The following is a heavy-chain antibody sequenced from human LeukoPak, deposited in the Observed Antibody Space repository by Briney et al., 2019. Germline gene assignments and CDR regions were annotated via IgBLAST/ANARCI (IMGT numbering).Heavy chain of an antibody. CDR1: GISLSNYG. V-gene: IGHV3-23*01. Sequence: GGSLRLSCVVSGISLSNYGMTWVRQAPGKGLEWVSYISERGGSTTYADSMKGRFTISRDTSLNTLYLQLNSLRAEDTAVYFCAKRGVVIRGILVIGYHQEAYHYDFWGRGVLVTVSS. D-gene: IGHD3-10*01. CDR2: ISERGGST. J-gene: IGHJ4*02. CDR3: AKRGVVIRGILVIGYHQEAYHYDF.